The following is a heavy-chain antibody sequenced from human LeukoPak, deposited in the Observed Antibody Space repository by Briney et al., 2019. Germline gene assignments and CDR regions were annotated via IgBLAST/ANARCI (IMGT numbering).Heavy chain of an antibody. Sequence: ASVKVSCKASGGTFSSYAISWVRQAPGQGLEWMGFISAKNGDTNYVQKFQGRVTMTTDTPTNTAYMELRSLRSDDTAVYYCARDYYSDYVFDFWGQGTLITVSS. V-gene: IGHV1-18*01. J-gene: IGHJ4*02. CDR3: ARDYYSDYVFDF. D-gene: IGHD4-11*01. CDR2: ISAKNGDT. CDR1: GGTFSSYA.